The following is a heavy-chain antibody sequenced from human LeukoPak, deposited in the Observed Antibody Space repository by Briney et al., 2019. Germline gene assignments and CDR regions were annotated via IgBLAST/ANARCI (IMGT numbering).Heavy chain of an antibody. CDR3: ARAGIAAAGTGNWFDP. V-gene: IGHV3-30-3*01. CDR2: ISYDGSNK. Sequence: GGSLRLSCAASGFTFSSYAMRWVRQAPGKGLEGVAVISYDGSNKYYADSVKGRFTISRDNSKNTLYLQMNSLRAEDTAVYYCARAGIAAAGTGNWFDPWGQGTLVTVSS. D-gene: IGHD6-13*01. CDR1: GFTFSSYA. J-gene: IGHJ5*02.